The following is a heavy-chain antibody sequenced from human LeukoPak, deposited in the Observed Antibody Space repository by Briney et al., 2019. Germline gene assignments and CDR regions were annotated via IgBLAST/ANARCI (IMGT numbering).Heavy chain of an antibody. V-gene: IGHV3-9*01. J-gene: IGHJ6*02. CDR1: GFTFDDYA. Sequence: GGSLRLSCAASGFTFDDYAMHWVRQAPGKGLEWVSGISWNSGSIGYADSVKGRFTISRDNSKNTLYLQMNSLRAEDTAVYYCAKDLLAVAGTPYYYYGMDVWGQGTTVTVSS. D-gene: IGHD6-19*01. CDR2: ISWNSGSI. CDR3: AKDLLAVAGTPYYYYGMDV.